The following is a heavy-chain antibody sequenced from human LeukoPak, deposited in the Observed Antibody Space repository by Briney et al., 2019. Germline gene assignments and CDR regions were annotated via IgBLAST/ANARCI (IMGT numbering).Heavy chain of an antibody. CDR1: GFTFSSYA. D-gene: IGHD4-23*01. CDR3: ARDGDTVLTRGYYYYMDV. V-gene: IGHV3-21*01. Sequence: GSLRLSCAASGFTFSSYAMHWVRQAPGKGLEWVSSISTSSSYIYYADSVKGRFTISRDNAKKSLYLQMNSLRAEDTAVYYCARDGDTVLTRGYYYYMDVWGKGTTVTVSS. J-gene: IGHJ6*03. CDR2: ISTSSSYI.